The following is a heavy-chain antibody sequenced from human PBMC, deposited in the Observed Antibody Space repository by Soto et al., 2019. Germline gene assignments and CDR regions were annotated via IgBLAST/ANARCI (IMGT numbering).Heavy chain of an antibody. CDR3: ATSRTFDY. J-gene: IGHJ4*02. CDR1: GFTFSSYE. Sequence: VGSLRLSCAASGFTFSSYEMNWVRQAPGKGLEWVSYISSSGSTIYYADSVKGRFTISRDNAKNSLYLQMNSLSAEDTAIYYCATSRTFDYWGQGTLVTVSS. V-gene: IGHV3-48*03. D-gene: IGHD6-13*01. CDR2: ISSSGSTI.